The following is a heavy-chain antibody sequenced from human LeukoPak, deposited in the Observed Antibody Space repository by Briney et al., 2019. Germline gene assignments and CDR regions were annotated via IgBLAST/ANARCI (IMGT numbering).Heavy chain of an antibody. CDR2: INHSGST. Sequence: KPSETLSLTCAVYGGSFSGYYWSWIRQPPGKGLEWIGEINHSGSTNYNPSLKSRVTISVDTSKNQFSLKLSSVTAADTAVYYCARVYGPVDYWGQGTLVTVSS. CDR1: GGSFSGYY. CDR3: ARVYGPVDY. V-gene: IGHV4-34*01. D-gene: IGHD2-8*01. J-gene: IGHJ4*02.